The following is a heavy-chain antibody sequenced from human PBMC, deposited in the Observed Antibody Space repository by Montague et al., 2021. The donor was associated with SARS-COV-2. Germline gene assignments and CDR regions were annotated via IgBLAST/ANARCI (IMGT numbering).Heavy chain of an antibody. CDR1: GGSLSGYY. Sequence: SETLSLTCAVYGGSLSGYYWSWIRQPSGKGLEWIGEINHSGSTNXNPSLKSRVTISLDTSKNQFSLKLSSVTAADTAVYYCARGRRRYNWRDETSYYYGMDVWGQGTPVTVSS. CDR3: ARGRRRYNWRDETSYYYGMDV. D-gene: IGHD1-20*01. J-gene: IGHJ6*02. V-gene: IGHV4-34*01. CDR2: INHSGST.